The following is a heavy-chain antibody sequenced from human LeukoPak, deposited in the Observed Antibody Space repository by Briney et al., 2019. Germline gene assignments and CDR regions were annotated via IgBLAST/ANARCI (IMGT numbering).Heavy chain of an antibody. V-gene: IGHV3-33*05. Sequence: SGGSLRLSCAASGFIFSSYGMHWVRQAPGKGLEWVAVISNDGSNRYYADSVKGRFTISRDNSKNTLYLQMDSLRAEDTAVYYCARDAGGEFDYWGQGTLVTVSS. CDR1: GFIFSSYG. J-gene: IGHJ4*02. CDR3: ARDAGGEFDY. CDR2: ISNDGSNR. D-gene: IGHD3-16*01.